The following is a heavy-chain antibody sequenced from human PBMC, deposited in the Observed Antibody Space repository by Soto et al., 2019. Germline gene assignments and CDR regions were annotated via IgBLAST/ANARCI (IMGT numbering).Heavy chain of an antibody. D-gene: IGHD3-22*01. V-gene: IGHV3-30*18. CDR1: GFTFSSNG. Sequence: QVQLVESGGGVVQPGRSLRLSCAASGFTFSSNGMHWVRQALGKGLEWVAVISYDGSNKYYADSVKGRFTISRDNSKNTVYLQMNRLRGDDTAVCYCEDDCYESSGPGCWGQGNLVSVSS. CDR2: ISYDGSNK. CDR3: EDDCYESSGPGC. J-gene: IGHJ4*02.